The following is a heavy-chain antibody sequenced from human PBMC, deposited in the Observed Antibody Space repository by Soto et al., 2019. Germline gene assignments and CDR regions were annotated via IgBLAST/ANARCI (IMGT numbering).Heavy chain of an antibody. CDR3: ARDLAAGDF. CDR2: INPNGGST. CDR1: GYIFINYY. J-gene: IGHJ4*02. V-gene: IGHV1-46*01. D-gene: IGHD6-13*01. Sequence: QVQLVQSGAEVKKPGASVKVSCKASGYIFINYYIHWVRQAPGQGLEWIGIINPNGGSTNYAQKFRGRVTLARDTSTSTVYMNLSSLRSEDTAMYYCARDLAAGDFWGQGTLVTVSS.